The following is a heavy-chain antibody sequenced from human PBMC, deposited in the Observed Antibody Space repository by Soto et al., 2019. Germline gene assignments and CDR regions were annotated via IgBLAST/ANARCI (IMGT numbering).Heavy chain of an antibody. V-gene: IGHV3-23*01. CDR1: GFTFSSYA. CDR2: ISGSGTST. D-gene: IGHD3-22*01. Sequence: EMQLLESGGGLVQPGGSLRLSCAGSGFTFSSYAMSWVRQAPGKGLEWVSAISGSGTSTYYADSVKGRFTISRDNSKNTLYLQMNSLRAEDMAVYYCAKDLVRGYYDNTRGLFDYWGQGTLVTVSS. J-gene: IGHJ4*02. CDR3: AKDLVRGYYDNTRGLFDY.